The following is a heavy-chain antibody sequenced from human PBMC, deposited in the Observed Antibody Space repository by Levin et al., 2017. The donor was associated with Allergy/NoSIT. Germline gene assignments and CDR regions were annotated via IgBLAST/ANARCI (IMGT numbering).Heavy chain of an antibody. Sequence: ASVKVSCKATGYPFNNNYIHWVRQGPGQGLEWMGIINPEGGSTNYAQKFQARITMTSDTSTTTVYLEVNNLKSEDTAIYYCARGDTGSYSSQWVDLWGQGTLVTVSS. D-gene: IGHD2-15*01. J-gene: IGHJ5*02. V-gene: IGHV1-46*02. CDR1: GYPFNNNY. CDR3: ARGDTGSYSSQWVDL. CDR2: INPEGGST.